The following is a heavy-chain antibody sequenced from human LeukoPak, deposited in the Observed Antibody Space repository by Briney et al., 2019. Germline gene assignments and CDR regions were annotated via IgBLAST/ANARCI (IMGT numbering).Heavy chain of an antibody. Sequence: ASVKVSCKPSGYTFSNYGVSWVRQAPGQGLEWMGWITAYNGNRLYAQRFQGRITLTTDTSTSTSYMELRSLEYDDTAIYYCARDNDKVVDHWGQGTLVTVSS. D-gene: IGHD1-1*01. J-gene: IGHJ4*01. V-gene: IGHV1-18*01. CDR1: GYTFSNYG. CDR2: ITAYNGNR. CDR3: ARDNDKVVDH.